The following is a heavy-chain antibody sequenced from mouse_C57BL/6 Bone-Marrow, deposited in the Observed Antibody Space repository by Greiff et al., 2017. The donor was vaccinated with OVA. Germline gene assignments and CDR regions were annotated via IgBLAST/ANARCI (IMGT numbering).Heavy chain of an antibody. CDR3: ARSGTTVVDHCYFDV. V-gene: IGHV1-69*01. CDR1: GYTFTSYW. D-gene: IGHD1-1*01. Sequence: QVQLQQPGAELVMPGASVKLSCKASGYTFTSYWMHWVKQRPGQGLEWIGEIDPSDSYTNYNQKFKGKSTLTVDKSSSTAYMQLSSLTSEDSAVYDCARSGTTVVDHCYFDVWGTGTTVTVSS. CDR2: IDPSDSYT. J-gene: IGHJ1*03.